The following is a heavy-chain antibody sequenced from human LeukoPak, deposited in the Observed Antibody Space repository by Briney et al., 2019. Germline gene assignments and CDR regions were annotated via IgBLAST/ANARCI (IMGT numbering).Heavy chain of an antibody. D-gene: IGHD2-21*01. V-gene: IGHV4-4*02. CDR3: ARGEVKMNYYYVMDV. J-gene: IGHJ6*02. CDR2: IYHSGST. CDR1: GGSISSSNW. Sequence: SGTLSLTCAVSGGSISSSNWWSWVRQPPGKGLEWIGEIYHSGSTNYNPSLKSRVTISVDKSKNQFSLKLSSVTAADTAVYYCARGEVKMNYYYVMDVWGQGTTVTVSS.